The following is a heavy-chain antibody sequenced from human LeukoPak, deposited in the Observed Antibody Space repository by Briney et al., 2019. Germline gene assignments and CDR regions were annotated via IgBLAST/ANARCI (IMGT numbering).Heavy chain of an antibody. CDR2: ISAYNGNT. Sequence: GASVKVPCKASGYTFTSYGISWVRQAPGQGLEWMGWISAYNGNTNYAQKLQGRVTMTTDTSTSTAYMELRSLRSDDTAVYYCASSWGLGELSSYYFDYWGQGTLVTVSS. CDR1: GYTFTSYG. J-gene: IGHJ4*02. D-gene: IGHD3-16*02. CDR3: ASSWGLGELSSYYFDY. V-gene: IGHV1-18*01.